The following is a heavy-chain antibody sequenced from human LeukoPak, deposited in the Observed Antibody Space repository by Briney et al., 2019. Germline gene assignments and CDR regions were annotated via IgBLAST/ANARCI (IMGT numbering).Heavy chain of an antibody. D-gene: IGHD3-10*01. J-gene: IGHJ5*02. Sequence: EGSLRLSCVVSGFTVSNNYMSWDRQAPRKGLEWVSLIYSGRSTYYADSVKGRFTISRDNSKNTVYLQMDSLRAEDTAVYYCANSRGHGSGNLWGQGTLVTVSS. V-gene: IGHV3-53*01. CDR2: IYSGRST. CDR1: GFTVSNNY. CDR3: ANSRGHGSGNL.